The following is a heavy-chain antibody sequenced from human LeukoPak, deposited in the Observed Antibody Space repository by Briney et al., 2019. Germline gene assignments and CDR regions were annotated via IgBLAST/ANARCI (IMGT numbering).Heavy chain of an antibody. Sequence: SETLSLTCAVYGGSFSGYHRTWIRQSPGKGLEWIGDINPSGSTYYNPSLKSRLTISVDTSKNQFSLKLRSVTAADTAVYYCARGRHDITMIVVVMTSVSYYLDVWGKGTTVTVS. V-gene: IGHV4-34*01. CDR1: GGSFSGYH. J-gene: IGHJ6*03. CDR3: ARGRHDITMIVVVMTSVSYYLDV. D-gene: IGHD3-22*01. CDR2: INPSGST.